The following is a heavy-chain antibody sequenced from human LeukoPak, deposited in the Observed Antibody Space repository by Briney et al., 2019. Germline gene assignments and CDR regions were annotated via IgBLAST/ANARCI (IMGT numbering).Heavy chain of an antibody. CDR1: GFTFSSYA. CDR2: IINSGGGT. D-gene: IGHD7-27*01. CDR3: AKETGESWGYFEW. Sequence: GGSLRLSCAASGFTFSSYAMTWVRQAPGKGLEWVSSIINSGGGTYYADSVKGRFTISRDNSKNTLHLQMNSLRAEDTAVYYCAKETGESWGYFEWWGQGALVTVSS. J-gene: IGHJ4*02. V-gene: IGHV3-23*01.